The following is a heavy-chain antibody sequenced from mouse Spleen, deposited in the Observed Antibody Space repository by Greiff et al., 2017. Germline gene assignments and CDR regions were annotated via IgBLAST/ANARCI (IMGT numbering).Heavy chain of an antibody. Sequence: VQLKQSGPELVKPGASVKISCKASGYSFTGYYMNWVKQSPEKSLEWIGEINPSTGGTTYNQKFKAKATLTVDKSSSTAYMQLKSLTSEDSAVYYCARRVYGYWYFDVWGTGTTVTVSS. V-gene: IGHV1-42*01. CDR1: GYSFTGYY. CDR3: ARRVYGYWYFDV. D-gene: IGHD1-1*01. CDR2: INPSTGGT. J-gene: IGHJ1*03.